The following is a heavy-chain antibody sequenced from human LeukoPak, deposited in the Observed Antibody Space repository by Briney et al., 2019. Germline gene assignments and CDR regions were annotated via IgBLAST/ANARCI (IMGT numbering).Heavy chain of an antibody. CDR3: ARTTEGGYTYDYFYYYYMDV. CDR2: LSYPGST. Sequence: SETLSLTCAVSGDSISSGGYSWNWIRQPPGKALEWIGYLSYPGSTSYNPSLKSRLTISADMSKNQFSLRLTSVTAADTAVYYCARTTEGGYTYDYFYYYYMDVWGKGTTVTISS. V-gene: IGHV4-30-4*07. D-gene: IGHD5-18*01. J-gene: IGHJ6*03. CDR1: GDSISSGGYS.